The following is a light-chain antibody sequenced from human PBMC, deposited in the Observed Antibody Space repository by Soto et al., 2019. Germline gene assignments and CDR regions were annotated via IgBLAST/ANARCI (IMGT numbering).Light chain of an antibody. CDR1: QGISSF. J-gene: IGKJ2*01. Sequence: IQLTQSPSSLSASVVDRVTNTCRASQGISSFLAWYQQKPGKAPNLLIYAASTLQSGVPSRFSGGGSGTDFTLTISSLQPEDFATYYCQQANSSPYTFGQGPKVDIK. CDR3: QQANSSPYT. V-gene: IGKV1-9*01. CDR2: AAS.